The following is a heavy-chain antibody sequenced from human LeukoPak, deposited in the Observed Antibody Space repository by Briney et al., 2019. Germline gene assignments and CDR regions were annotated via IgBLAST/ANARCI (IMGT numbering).Heavy chain of an antibody. CDR1: GFTVSNNY. CDR2: IYSGGST. V-gene: IGHV3-53*01. Sequence: QPGGSLRLSCAASGFTVSNNYMSWVRQAPGKGLEWVSVIYSGGSTYYADSVRDRFTISRDNSENTVYLQMSGLRAEDTAMYYCARVAVPNWYFDLWGRGTLVTVSS. CDR3: ARVAVPNWYFDL. D-gene: IGHD4-17*01. J-gene: IGHJ2*01.